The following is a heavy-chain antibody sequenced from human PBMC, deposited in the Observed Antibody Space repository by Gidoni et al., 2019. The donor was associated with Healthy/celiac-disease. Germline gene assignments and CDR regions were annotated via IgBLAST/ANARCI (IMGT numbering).Heavy chain of an antibody. CDR2: IYPVDADT. Sequence: EVHLVQSGAEVKKPGASLKISCQGSGYSFTNYCIGWVRQMHGNGLEWMGIIYPVDADTRYSPSFQCQVTISADKSISTAYLQWSSLKASDTAMYYCARRGTVTGAYYYYYGMDVGGQGTTVTVSS. J-gene: IGHJ6*02. V-gene: IGHV5-51*01. CDR3: ARRGTVTGAYYYYYGMDV. D-gene: IGHD4-17*01. CDR1: GYSFTNYC.